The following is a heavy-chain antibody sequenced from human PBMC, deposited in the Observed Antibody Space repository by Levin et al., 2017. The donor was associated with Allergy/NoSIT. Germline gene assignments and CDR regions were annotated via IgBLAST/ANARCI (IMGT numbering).Heavy chain of an antibody. D-gene: IGHD4-17*01. CDR2: IYYSGST. V-gene: IGHV4-39*01. J-gene: IGHJ2*01. Sequence: ASETLSLTCTVSGGSISSSSYYWGWIRQPPGKGLEWIGSIYYSGSTYYNPSLKSRVTISVDTSKNQFSLKLSSVTAADTAVYYCARRQHYGGYFDLWGRGTLVTVSS. CDR1: GGSISSSSYY. CDR3: ARRQHYGGYFDL.